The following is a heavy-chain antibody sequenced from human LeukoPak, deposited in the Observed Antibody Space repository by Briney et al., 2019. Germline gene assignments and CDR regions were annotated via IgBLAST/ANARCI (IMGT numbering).Heavy chain of an antibody. J-gene: IGHJ3*02. D-gene: IGHD6-13*01. CDR1: GFTVSSDY. CDR2: ISWNSGSI. Sequence: GGSLRLSCAASGFTVSSDYMGWVRQAPEKGLEWVSGISWNSGSIGYADSVKGRFTISRDNAKNSLYLQMNSLRAEDTALYYCAKAIAAAGTHDAFDIWGQGTMVTVSS. CDR3: AKAIAAAGTHDAFDI. V-gene: IGHV3-9*01.